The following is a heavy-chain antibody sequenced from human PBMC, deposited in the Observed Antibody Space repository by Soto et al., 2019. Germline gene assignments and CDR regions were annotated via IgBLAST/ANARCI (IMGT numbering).Heavy chain of an antibody. V-gene: IGHV5-51*01. J-gene: IGHJ6*02. CDR1: FAAYS. CDR3: ARPSNGYSGYDYRRSYYYALDV. D-gene: IGHD5-12*01. Sequence: GESLKISCNGVFAAYSIAWVRQLRGKGLEWMGIIYPLNSETRYSPSFQGQVTISADTSTDTAYLQWSSLKASDTATYYCARPSNGYSGYDYRRSYYYALDVWGQGTTVTVSS. CDR2: IYPLNSET.